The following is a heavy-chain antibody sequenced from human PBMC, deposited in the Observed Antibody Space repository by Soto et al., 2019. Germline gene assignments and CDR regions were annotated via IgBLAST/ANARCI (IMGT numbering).Heavy chain of an antibody. CDR1: GFTFDDYA. J-gene: IGHJ6*03. D-gene: IGHD6-6*01. CDR3: AKVTPNRYSSSFYYYYYMDV. CDR2: ISWNSGSI. Sequence: EVQLVESRGGLVQPGRSLRLSCAASGFTFDDYAMHWVRQAPGKGLEWVSGISWNSGSIGYADSVKGRFTISRDNAKNSLYLQMNSLRAEDTALYYCAKVTPNRYSSSFYYYYYMDVWGKGTTVTVSS. V-gene: IGHV3-9*01.